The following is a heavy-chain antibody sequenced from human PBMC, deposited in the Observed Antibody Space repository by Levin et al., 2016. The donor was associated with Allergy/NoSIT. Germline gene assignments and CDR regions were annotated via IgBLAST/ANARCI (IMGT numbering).Heavy chain of an antibody. D-gene: IGHD1-26*01. Sequence: WVRRRPLDEGLEWMGGIILPSEQTHKAEKFEARVAITADKSTKTVYLELKNLRSEDTAIYYCARPREEGLPVGIGSFYYYMEVWGQGTLVTVSS. J-gene: IGHJ6*03. CDR2: IILPSEQT. V-gene: IGHV1-69*06. CDR3: ARPREEGLPVGIGSFYYYMEV.